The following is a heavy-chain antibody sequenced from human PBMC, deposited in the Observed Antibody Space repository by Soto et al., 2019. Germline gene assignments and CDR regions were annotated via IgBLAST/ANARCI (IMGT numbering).Heavy chain of an antibody. CDR2: IKQDGSEK. CDR1: GFTFSSYW. J-gene: IGHJ6*03. Sequence: GGSLRLSCAASGFTFSSYWMSWVRQAPGKGLEWVANIKQDGSEKYYVDSVKGRFTISRDNAKNSLYLQMNSLRAEDTAVYYCARAVSLEPRIYYYYMDVWGKGTTVTVSS. CDR3: ARAVSLEPRIYYYYMDV. D-gene: IGHD1-1*01. V-gene: IGHV3-7*01.